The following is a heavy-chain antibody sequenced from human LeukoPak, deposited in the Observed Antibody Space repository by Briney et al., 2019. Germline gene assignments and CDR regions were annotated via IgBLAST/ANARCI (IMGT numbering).Heavy chain of an antibody. CDR3: ARGPEWFGELSEHFDY. CDR2: INPNSGGT. J-gene: IGHJ4*02. CDR1: GYTFTGYC. V-gene: IGHV1-2*02. Sequence: GASVKVSCKASGYTFTGYCMHWVRQAPGQGLEWMGWINPNSGGTNYAQKFQGRVTMTRDTSISTAYMELSRLRSDDTAVYYSARGPEWFGELSEHFDYWGQGTLVTVSS. D-gene: IGHD3-10*01.